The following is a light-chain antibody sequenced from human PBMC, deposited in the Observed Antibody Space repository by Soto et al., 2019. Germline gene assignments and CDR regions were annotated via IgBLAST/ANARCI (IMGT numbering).Light chain of an antibody. CDR2: GAS. Sequence: EIVLTQSPGTLSLSPGERATLSCWASQSVSSNFLAWYQQKPGQAPRLLIYGASSRATGIPDRFSGSGSGADFTLTISRLEPEDFAVYYCQQYGSSPKTFGQGAKVEIK. V-gene: IGKV3-20*01. CDR1: QSVSSNF. J-gene: IGKJ1*01. CDR3: QQYGSSPKT.